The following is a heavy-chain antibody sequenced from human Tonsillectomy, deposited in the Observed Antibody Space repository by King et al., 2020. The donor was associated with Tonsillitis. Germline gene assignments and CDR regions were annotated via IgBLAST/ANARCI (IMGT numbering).Heavy chain of an antibody. J-gene: IGHJ4*02. CDR1: GGSISSSSYY. D-gene: IGHD3-22*01. Sequence: LQLQESGPGLVKPSETLSLTCTVSGGSISSSSYYWGWIRQPPGKGLEWIGSVYYSGSTYYNPSLRSHVTISVAMSTNDLSLKLSSVTAADTAVFFCARHPRGGLLLFGKDIQFDYWGQGTLVTVSS. V-gene: IGHV4-39*01. CDR2: VYYSGST. CDR3: ARHPRGGLLLFGKDIQFDY.